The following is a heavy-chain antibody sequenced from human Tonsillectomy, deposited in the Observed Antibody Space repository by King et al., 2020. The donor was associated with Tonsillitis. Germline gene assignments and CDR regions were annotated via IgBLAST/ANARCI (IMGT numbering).Heavy chain of an antibody. V-gene: IGHV3-30*18. CDR3: AKLSEFAVAPDYFDC. CDR2: ISYDGSNK. D-gene: IGHD6-19*01. CDR1: GFTFSSYG. J-gene: IGHJ4*02. Sequence: QLVQSGGGVVQPGRSLRLSCAASGFTFSSYGMHWVRQAPGKGLEWVAVISYDGSNKHYADSVKGRFTISRDNSKNTLYLQMNSLRAEDTAVYYCAKLSEFAVAPDYFDCWGQGTLVTVSS.